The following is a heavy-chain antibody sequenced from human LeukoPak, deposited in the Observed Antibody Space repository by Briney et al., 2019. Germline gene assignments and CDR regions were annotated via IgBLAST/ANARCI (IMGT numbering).Heavy chain of an antibody. Sequence: SVKVSCKASGGTFSSYAISWVRQAPGQGLEWMGGIIPIFGTANYAQKFQGRVTMTTDTSTSTAYMELRSLRSDDTALYFCARDWGSIKVIADYWGQGTLVTVSS. CDR2: IIPIFGTA. CDR1: GGTFSSYA. V-gene: IGHV1-69*05. CDR3: ARDWGSIKVIADY. J-gene: IGHJ4*02. D-gene: IGHD7-27*01.